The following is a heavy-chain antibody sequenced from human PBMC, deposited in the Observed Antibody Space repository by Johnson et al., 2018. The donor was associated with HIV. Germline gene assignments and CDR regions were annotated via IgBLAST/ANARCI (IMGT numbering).Heavy chain of an antibody. D-gene: IGHD1-26*01. CDR3: ARWGRWELGDAFDI. Sequence: VQLVESGGGVVQPGRSLRLSCAASAFTFSSYAMSWVRQAPGKGLEWVSIITGSGGSTYYADSVKGRFTISRDNSENTLYLQMNSLRAEDTAVYYCARWGRWELGDAFDIWGQGTMVTVSS. J-gene: IGHJ3*02. CDR1: AFTFSSYA. V-gene: IGHV3-23*04. CDR2: ITGSGGST.